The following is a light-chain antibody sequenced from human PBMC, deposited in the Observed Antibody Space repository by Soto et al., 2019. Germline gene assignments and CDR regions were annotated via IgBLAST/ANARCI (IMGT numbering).Light chain of an antibody. V-gene: IGLV2-8*01. CDR3: SSYAASNNFYFV. J-gene: IGLJ3*02. Sequence: QSALTQPTSASGSPGQSVTISCTGTSSDVGGYNYVSWYQQYPGRAPKLMIYEVTKRPSGVPDRFSGSKSGNTASLTVSGLQAEDEADYDCSSYAASNNFYFVFGGGTQLTVL. CDR2: EVT. CDR1: SSDVGGYNY.